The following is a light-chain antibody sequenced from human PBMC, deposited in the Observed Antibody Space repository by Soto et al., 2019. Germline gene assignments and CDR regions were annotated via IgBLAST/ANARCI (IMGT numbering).Light chain of an antibody. Sequence: DIVMTQSPDSLAVSLGERATINCKSSQSVFYNPNNKNYLAWYQQRPGQPPKLLIYWASTRESGVPDRFSGSGSGTDFTLTISSLQVEDVAVYYCQQYYGIPYTFGQGTKLEIK. V-gene: IGKV4-1*01. J-gene: IGKJ2*01. CDR1: QSVFYNPNNKNY. CDR2: WAS. CDR3: QQYYGIPYT.